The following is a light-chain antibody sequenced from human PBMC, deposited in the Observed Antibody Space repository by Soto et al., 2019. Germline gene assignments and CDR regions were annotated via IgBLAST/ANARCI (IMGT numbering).Light chain of an antibody. J-gene: IGKJ5*01. Sequence: DIQMTQSPSSLSASVGDRVTITCRASQSISRYLNWYQQKPGKAPNLLIYVASSLQSEVPSRFSGSGSGTDLTLTINNLDPEDVAVYYCQQRSNWPITLGQGTRLEI. CDR1: QSISRY. CDR3: QQRSNWPIT. CDR2: VAS. V-gene: IGKV1-39*01.